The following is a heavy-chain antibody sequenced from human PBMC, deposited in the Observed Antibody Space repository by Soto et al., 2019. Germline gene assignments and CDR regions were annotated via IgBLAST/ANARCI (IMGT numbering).Heavy chain of an antibody. V-gene: IGHV5-10-1*01. CDR2: IDPSDSYT. CDR3: GRDFGSGHADV. D-gene: IGHD1-26*01. Sequence: GESLKISCKGSGYSFTSYWISWVRQMPGKGLEWMGRIDPSDSYTTYNPSLKGHVILSVDKSMNTAYVQWTSLRASDTAMYFCGRDFGSGHADVWGQGTLVTVSS. J-gene: IGHJ1*01. CDR1: GYSFTSYW.